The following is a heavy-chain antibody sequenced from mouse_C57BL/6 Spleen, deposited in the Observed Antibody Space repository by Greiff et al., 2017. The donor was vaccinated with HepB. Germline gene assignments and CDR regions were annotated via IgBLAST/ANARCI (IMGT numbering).Heavy chain of an antibody. CDR1: GYTFTSYW. CDR2: IYPSDSET. CDR3: ARGFILNAMDY. Sequence: QVQLQQPGAELVRPGSSVKLSCKASGYTFTSYWMDWVKQRPGQGLEWIGNIYPSDSETHYNQKFKDKATLTVDKSSSTAYMQLSSLTSEDSAVYYCARGFILNAMDYWVKEPQSPSPQ. V-gene: IGHV1-61*01. D-gene: IGHD1-1*01. J-gene: IGHJ4*01.